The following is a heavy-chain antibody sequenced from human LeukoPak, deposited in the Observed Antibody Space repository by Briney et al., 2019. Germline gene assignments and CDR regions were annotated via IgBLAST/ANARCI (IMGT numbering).Heavy chain of an antibody. D-gene: IGHD3-22*01. CDR2: TTGSGEST. J-gene: IGHJ4*02. Sequence: QTGGSLRFSCAASGFTFSSYALTWVRQAPGKGLECISATTGSGESTYYADSVKGRITISRDNSKNTLYLQMNSLRADDTAIYYCAKVLNSYQSSGYYYFFDYWGRGTLVTVSS. CDR1: GFTFSSYA. V-gene: IGHV3-23*01. CDR3: AKVLNSYQSSGYYYFFDY.